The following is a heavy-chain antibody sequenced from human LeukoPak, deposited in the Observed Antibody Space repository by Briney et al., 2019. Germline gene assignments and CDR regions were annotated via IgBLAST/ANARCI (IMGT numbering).Heavy chain of an antibody. D-gene: IGHD1-26*01. Sequence: PGGSLRLSCAASGFTFSSYAMSWVRQAPGQGLEWVSAISGSGGSTYYADFVKGRFTISRDNSKNTLYLQMNSLRAEDTAVYYCAKCGGSYQSFDAFDIWGQGTMVTVSS. CDR2: ISGSGGST. J-gene: IGHJ3*02. V-gene: IGHV3-23*01. CDR1: GFTFSSYA. CDR3: AKCGGSYQSFDAFDI.